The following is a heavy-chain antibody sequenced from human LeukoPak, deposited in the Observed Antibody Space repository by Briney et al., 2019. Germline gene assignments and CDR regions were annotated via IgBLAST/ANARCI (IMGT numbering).Heavy chain of an antibody. D-gene: IGHD3-10*01. CDR3: ARGPSYYYGSGSFIDY. CDR1: GFTVSSNY. V-gene: IGHV3-66*01. CDR2: IYSGGST. J-gene: IGHJ4*02. Sequence: PGGSLRLSCAASGFTVSSNYMTWVRKAPGKGLGGASVIYSGGSTYYADSVKGRFTISRDNSKNTLYLQMNSLRAEDTAVYYCARGPSYYYGSGSFIDYWGQGTLVTVSS.